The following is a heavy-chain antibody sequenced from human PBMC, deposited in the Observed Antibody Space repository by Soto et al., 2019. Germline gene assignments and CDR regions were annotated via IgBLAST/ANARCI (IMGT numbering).Heavy chain of an antibody. J-gene: IGHJ4*02. D-gene: IGHD3-10*01. V-gene: IGHV3-33*08. CDR3: ARDNPPWSFFTGGRSYFDY. Sequence: GGSLRLSCAASGFIFSNYAMHWVRRAPGKGLEWVAVIWYDGSNKYYADSVKGRFTISRDNSKNTLYLQMNSLRAEDTAVYYCARDNPPWSFFTGGRSYFDYWGQGTLVTVSS. CDR2: IWYDGSNK. CDR1: GFIFSNYA.